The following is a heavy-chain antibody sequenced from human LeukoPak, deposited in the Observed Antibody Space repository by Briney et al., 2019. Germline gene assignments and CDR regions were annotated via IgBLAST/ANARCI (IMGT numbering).Heavy chain of an antibody. J-gene: IGHJ4*02. CDR2: IYHSGST. Sequence: SETLSLTCSVSGDSISSSRYYWGWIRQPPGKGLEWIGNIYHSGSTYYNPSLKSRVTISIDTSKNQFSLNLNSVTAADTAMYYCASYSSGWYREFDYWGQGTLVTVSS. CDR3: ASYSSGWYREFDY. V-gene: IGHV4-39*01. CDR1: GDSISSSRYY. D-gene: IGHD6-19*01.